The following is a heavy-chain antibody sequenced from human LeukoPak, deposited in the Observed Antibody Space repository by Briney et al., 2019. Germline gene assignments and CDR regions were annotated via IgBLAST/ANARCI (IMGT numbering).Heavy chain of an antibody. V-gene: IGHV1-2*02. J-gene: IGHJ3*02. D-gene: IGHD3-10*01. CDR1: GYTFGDYY. CDR2: VSPKSGGT. Sequence: ASVKVSCKVSGYTFGDYYMHWVRLAPGQGLEWMGWVSPKSGGTNYAQKFQGRVTITRDTSITTAYMELSRLRSDDTAVYYCARFFDGTGFDIWGQGTMVTVSS. CDR3: ARFFDGTGFDI.